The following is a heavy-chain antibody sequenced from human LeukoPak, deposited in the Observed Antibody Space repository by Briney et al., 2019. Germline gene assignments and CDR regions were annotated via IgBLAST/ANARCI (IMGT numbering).Heavy chain of an antibody. J-gene: IGHJ4*02. D-gene: IGHD6-19*01. CDR2: INHSGST. Sequence: PSETLSLTCAVYGGSFSGYYWSWIRQPPGKGLEWIGEINHSGSTNYNPSLKSRVTISVDTSKNQFSLKLSSVTAADTAVYYCARLHLVSSGWYPMADSWGQGTLVTVSS. CDR3: ARLHLVSSGWYPMADS. CDR1: GGSFSGYY. V-gene: IGHV4-34*01.